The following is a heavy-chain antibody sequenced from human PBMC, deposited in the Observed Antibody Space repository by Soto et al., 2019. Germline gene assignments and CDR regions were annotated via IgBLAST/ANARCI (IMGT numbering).Heavy chain of an antibody. Sequence: EVQLVESGGGLVQSGGSLRLSCAASGFTFSSYWMHWVRQAPGKGLVWVSRINSDGSSTNYADSVKGRFTISRDNGKKTLYLQMNRLRVDDTAVYYCARGEDYGDCLNYWGQGTLVTVSS. V-gene: IGHV3-74*01. CDR1: GFTFSSYW. CDR2: INSDGSST. CDR3: ARGEDYGDCLNY. D-gene: IGHD4-17*01. J-gene: IGHJ4*02.